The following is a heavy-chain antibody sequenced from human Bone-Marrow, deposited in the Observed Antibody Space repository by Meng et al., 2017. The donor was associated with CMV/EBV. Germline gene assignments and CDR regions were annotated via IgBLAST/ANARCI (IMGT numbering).Heavy chain of an antibody. D-gene: IGHD6-19*01. V-gene: IGHV3-7*01. CDR2: INHDESEK. CDR1: GFAFSSYW. CDR3: VRGEAVFDY. Sequence: LSLTCAASGFAFSSYWTSWVRQAPGKGLEWVANINHDESEKHYVDSVKGRFTISRHDAKNSMFLQMDSLRAEDTAVYYCVRGEAVFDYWGQGTRVTGFS. J-gene: IGHJ4*02.